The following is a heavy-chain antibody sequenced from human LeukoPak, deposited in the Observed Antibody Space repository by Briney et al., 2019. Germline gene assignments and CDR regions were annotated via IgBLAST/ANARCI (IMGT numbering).Heavy chain of an antibody. D-gene: IGHD5-18*01. J-gene: IGHJ3*02. CDR2: IIPIFGTA. V-gene: IGHV1-69*13. CDR3: ARDRYSYGYEMADAFDI. Sequence: SVKVSCKAPGYTFTAYYMHWVRQAPGQGLEWMGGIIPIFGTANYAQKFQGRVTITADESTGTAYMELSSLRSEDTAVYYCARDRYSYGYEMADAFDIWGQGTMVTVSS. CDR1: GYTFTAYY.